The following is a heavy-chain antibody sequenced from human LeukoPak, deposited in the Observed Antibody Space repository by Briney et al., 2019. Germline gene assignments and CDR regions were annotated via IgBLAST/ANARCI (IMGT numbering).Heavy chain of an antibody. CDR1: GYTFTSYA. Sequence: ASVKVSCKASGYTFTSYAMNWVRQAPGQGLEWMGWINTNTGNPTYAQGFTGRFVFSLDTSVSTAYLQISSLKAEDTAVYYCARVARFDTMTYFQHWGQGTLVTVSS. V-gene: IGHV7-4-1*02. CDR3: ARVARFDTMTYFQH. D-gene: IGHD3-22*01. J-gene: IGHJ1*01. CDR2: INTNTGNP.